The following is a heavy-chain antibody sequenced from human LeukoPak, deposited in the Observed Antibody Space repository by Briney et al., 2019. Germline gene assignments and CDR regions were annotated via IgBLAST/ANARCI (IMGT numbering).Heavy chain of an antibody. V-gene: IGHV3-66*02. CDR1: GFTVSSNY. CDR3: ARDGDFWSGYYKFDY. D-gene: IGHD3-3*01. J-gene: IGHJ4*02. Sequence: GGSLRLSCAASGFTVSSNYMSWVRQAPGKGLEWVSVIYSGGSTYYADSVKGRFTISRDNSKNTLYLQMDSLRAEDTAVYYCARDGDFWSGYYKFDYWGQGTLVTVSS. CDR2: IYSGGST.